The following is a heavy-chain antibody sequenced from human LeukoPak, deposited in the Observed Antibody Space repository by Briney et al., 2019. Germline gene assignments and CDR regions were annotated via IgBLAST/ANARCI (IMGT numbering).Heavy chain of an antibody. Sequence: PSETLSLTCAVYGGSFSGYYWSWIRQPPGKGLEWIGEINHSGSTNYNPSLKSRATISVDTSKNQFSLKLSSVTAADTAVYYCASLLGYCSSISCVDPGGQGTLVTVSS. J-gene: IGHJ5*02. D-gene: IGHD2-2*01. CDR1: GGSFSGYY. CDR3: ASLLGYCSSISCVDP. CDR2: INHSGST. V-gene: IGHV4-34*01.